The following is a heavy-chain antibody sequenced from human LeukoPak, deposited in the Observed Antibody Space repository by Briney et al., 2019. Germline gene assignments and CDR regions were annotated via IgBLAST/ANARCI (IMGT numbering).Heavy chain of an antibody. CDR1: GFTLTSYT. CDR3: AKLTIVVVITTFDY. D-gene: IGHD3-22*01. J-gene: IGHJ4*02. CDR2: LRGAERTP. V-gene: IGHV3-23*01. Sequence: GGSLTLSCAASGFTLTSYTMSWVRQAPGKGLEWVSSLRGAERTPYYAESVKGRFTISRDNSKNTLYLQMNSLRAEDTAVYYCAKLTIVVVITTFDYWGQGTLVTVSS.